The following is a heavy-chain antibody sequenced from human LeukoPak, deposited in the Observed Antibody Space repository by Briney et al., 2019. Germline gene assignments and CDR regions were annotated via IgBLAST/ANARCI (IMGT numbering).Heavy chain of an antibody. CDR3: AGGIAVAGEDY. D-gene: IGHD6-19*01. J-gene: IGHJ4*02. Sequence: PSETLSLTCTVSGGSISSSSYYWGWIRQPPGKGLEWIGSIYHSGSTYYDPSLKSRVTISVDTSKNQFSLKLSSVTAADTAVYYCAGGIAVAGEDYWGQGTLVTVSS. CDR2: IYHSGST. V-gene: IGHV4-39*07. CDR1: GGSISSSSYY.